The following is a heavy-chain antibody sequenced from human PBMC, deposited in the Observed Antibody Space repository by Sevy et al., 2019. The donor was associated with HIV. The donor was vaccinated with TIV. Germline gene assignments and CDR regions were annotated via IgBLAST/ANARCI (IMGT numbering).Heavy chain of an antibody. D-gene: IGHD3-22*01. J-gene: IGHJ4*02. CDR1: GFTFSSYA. V-gene: IGHV3-30-3*01. Sequence: GGSLRLSCAASGFTFSSYAMHWVRQAPGKGLEWVAVISYDGSNKYYADSVKGRFTISRDNSKNTLYLQMNSLRAEETAVYYCARVPATYYYDSSGQYYFDYWGQGTLVTVSS. CDR2: ISYDGSNK. CDR3: ARVPATYYYDSSGQYYFDY.